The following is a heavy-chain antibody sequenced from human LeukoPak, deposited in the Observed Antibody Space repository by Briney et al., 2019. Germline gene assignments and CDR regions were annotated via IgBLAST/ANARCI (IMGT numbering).Heavy chain of an antibody. Sequence: PSETLSLTCTVSGGSISSGGYYWSWIRQHPGKGLEWIGYIYYSGSTYYNPSLKSRITISVDTSKNQLSLKLSSVTAADTAVYYCARGDGGARGVISWYFDYWGQGTLVTVSS. CDR1: GGSISSGGYY. CDR3: ARGDGGARGVISWYFDY. J-gene: IGHJ4*02. CDR2: IYYSGST. V-gene: IGHV4-31*03. D-gene: IGHD3-10*01.